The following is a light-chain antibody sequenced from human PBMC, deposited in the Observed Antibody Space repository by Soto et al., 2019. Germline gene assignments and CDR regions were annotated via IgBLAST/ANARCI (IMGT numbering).Light chain of an antibody. Sequence: QSVLTQPRSVSGSPGQSVTISCTGTSSDVGDYNYVSWYQQHPGKAPKLMIYDVNKRPSGVPDRFSGSKSGNTGSLTISGLQAEDESDYYCCSYAGSYTFYVFGTGTKVTVL. CDR2: DVN. CDR3: CSYAGSYTFYV. V-gene: IGLV2-11*01. J-gene: IGLJ1*01. CDR1: SSDVGDYNY.